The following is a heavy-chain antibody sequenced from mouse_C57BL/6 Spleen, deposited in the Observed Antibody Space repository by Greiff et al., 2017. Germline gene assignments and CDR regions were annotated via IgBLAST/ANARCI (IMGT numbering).Heavy chain of an antibody. D-gene: IGHD2-3*01. CDR3: ARFDGYYDY. J-gene: IGHJ2*01. Sequence: EVKLVEPGGGLVKPGGSLKLSCAASGFTFSDYGMHWVRQAPEKGLEWVAYISSGNSTIYYADTVKGRYTISRDNAKNTLFLQMTSLGSEDTAMYYCARFDGYYDYWGQSPTLTVSS. CDR1: GFTFSDYG. CDR2: ISSGNSTI. V-gene: IGHV5-17*01.